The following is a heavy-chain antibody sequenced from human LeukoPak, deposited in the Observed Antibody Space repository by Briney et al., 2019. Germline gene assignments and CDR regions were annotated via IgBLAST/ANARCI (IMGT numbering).Heavy chain of an antibody. CDR2: TYYSSQWYN. V-gene: IGHV6-1*01. CDR1: GDRVSSISAA. D-gene: IGHD2-15*01. Sequence: SQTLSLTCAISGDRVSSISAAWNWVRQSPSRGLEWLGRTYYSSQWYNDYAVSVKSRITMNPDTSKNQLSLQLNSVTPEDTAVYYCARERIDAFDIWGQGTMVIVSS. J-gene: IGHJ3*02. CDR3: ARERIDAFDI.